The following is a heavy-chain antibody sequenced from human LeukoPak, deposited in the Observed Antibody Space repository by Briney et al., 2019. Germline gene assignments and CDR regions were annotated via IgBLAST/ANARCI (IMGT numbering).Heavy chain of an antibody. CDR3: ARGSDILTGYDY. CDR1: GGSISSYY. CDR2: IYYSGST. Sequence: NPSETLSLTCTVSGGSISSYYWSWIRQPPGKGLEWIGYIYYSGSTNYNPSLKSRVTISVDTSKNQFSLKLSSVTAADTAVYYCARGSDILTGYDYWGQGTLVTVSS. V-gene: IGHV4-59*01. D-gene: IGHD3-9*01. J-gene: IGHJ4*02.